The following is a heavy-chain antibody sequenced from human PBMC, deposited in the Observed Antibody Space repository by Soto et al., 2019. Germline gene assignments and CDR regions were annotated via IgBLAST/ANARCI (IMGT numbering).Heavy chain of an antibody. CDR1: GFTFSDFG. J-gene: IGHJ4*02. CDR2: ISKDGLDR. CDR3: ASPREGQWLVFDH. Sequence: PGGSLRLSCVVSGFTFSDFGMNWVRQSPGEGLAWVASISKDGLDRDYSESVKGRFTISRDDSKNTVFLQMNSLKVEDTAAYFCASPREGQWLVFDHWGQRTLVTVSS. V-gene: IGHV3-30*19. D-gene: IGHD6-19*01.